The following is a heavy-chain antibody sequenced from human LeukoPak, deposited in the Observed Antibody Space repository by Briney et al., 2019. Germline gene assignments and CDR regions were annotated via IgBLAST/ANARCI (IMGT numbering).Heavy chain of an antibody. J-gene: IGHJ4*02. CDR2: IYHSGST. CDR1: GRSISSGGYS. D-gene: IGHD3-9*01. V-gene: IGHV4-30-2*01. Sequence: AQTLSLTCAVSGRSISSGGYSWSWIRQPPGRGLEWIGYIYHSGSTHYIPSLESRVTISVDRSKNQCSLKLSSVTAADTAVYYCARGVDDILTGYRYFDYWGQGTLVTVSS. CDR3: ARGVDDILTGYRYFDY.